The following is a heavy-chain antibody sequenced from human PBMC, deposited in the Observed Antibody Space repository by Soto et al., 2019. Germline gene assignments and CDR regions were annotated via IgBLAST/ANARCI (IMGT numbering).Heavy chain of an antibody. D-gene: IGHD4-17*01. V-gene: IGHV3-11*01. CDR1: GFTFSDYY. J-gene: IGHJ3*02. Sequence: QVQLVESGGGLVKPGGSLRLSCAASGFTFSDYYMSWIRQAPGKGLEWVSYISSSGSTIYYADSVKGRFTISRDNAKNSLFPKSITRSESDTAVYYCASGEDDYGDYQRGGAFYIWGQGTMVTVSS. CDR2: ISSSGSTI. CDR3: ASGEDDYGDYQRGGAFYI.